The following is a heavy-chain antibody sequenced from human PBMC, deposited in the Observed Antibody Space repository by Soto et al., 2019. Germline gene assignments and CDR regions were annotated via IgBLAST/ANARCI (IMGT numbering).Heavy chain of an antibody. D-gene: IGHD3-16*01. CDR2: ISYDGSNK. Sequence: PGGSLRLSCAASGFTFSSYGMHWVRQAPDKGLEWVAVISYDGSNKYYADSVKGRFTISRDNSKNTLYLQMHSLRAEDTPVYYCAKFYTESIEYWGQGTLVTVSP. J-gene: IGHJ4*01. CDR3: AKFYTESIEY. CDR1: GFTFSSYG. V-gene: IGHV3-30*18.